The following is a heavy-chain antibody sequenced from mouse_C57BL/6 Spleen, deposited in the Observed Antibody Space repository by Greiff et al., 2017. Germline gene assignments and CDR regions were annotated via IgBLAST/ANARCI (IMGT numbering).Heavy chain of an antibody. J-gene: IGHJ2*01. CDR3: AKKGGSNYGYYFDY. Sequence: QVQLQQSGPGLVQPSQSLSITCTVSGFSLTSYGVHWVRQSPGKGLEWLGVIWRGGSTDYNAAFMSRLSITKDNSKSQVFFKMNSLQADDTAIYYCAKKGGSNYGYYFDYWGQGTTLTVSS. CDR1: GFSLTSYG. D-gene: IGHD2-5*01. V-gene: IGHV2-5*01. CDR2: IWRGGST.